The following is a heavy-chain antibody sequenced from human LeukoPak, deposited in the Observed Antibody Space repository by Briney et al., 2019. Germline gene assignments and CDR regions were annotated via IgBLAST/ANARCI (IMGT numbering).Heavy chain of an antibody. Sequence: PSETLSLTCTVSGGSISSSSYYWGWIRQPPGKGLEWIGSIYYSGSTYYNPSLKSRVTISVDTSKNQFSLKLSSVTAADTAVYYCARNIVGATDAFDIWGQGTMVTVSS. V-gene: IGHV4-39*07. CDR3: ARNIVGATDAFDI. J-gene: IGHJ3*02. CDR2: IYYSGST. D-gene: IGHD1-26*01. CDR1: GGSISSSSYY.